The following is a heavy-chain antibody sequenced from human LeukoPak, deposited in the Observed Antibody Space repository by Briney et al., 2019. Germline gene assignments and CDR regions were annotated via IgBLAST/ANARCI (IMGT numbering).Heavy chain of an antibody. Sequence: GGSLRLSCAASGFTFSSYWISWVRQAPGKGLEWVANIKQDGSEKYYVDSVKGRFTISRDNAKNSLYLQMNSLRAEDTAVYYCAIRGTWGQGTLVTVSS. CDR3: AIRGT. CDR1: GFTFSSYW. J-gene: IGHJ5*02. CDR2: IKQDGSEK. V-gene: IGHV3-7*01.